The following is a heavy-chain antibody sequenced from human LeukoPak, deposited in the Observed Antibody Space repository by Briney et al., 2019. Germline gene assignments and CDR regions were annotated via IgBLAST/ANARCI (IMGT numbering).Heavy chain of an antibody. J-gene: IGHJ4*02. CDR2: IYSGGST. CDR1: GFTVSSNY. D-gene: IGHD3-10*01. V-gene: IGHV3-53*01. Sequence: GGSLRLSCAASGFTVSSNYMSWVRQAPGKGLEWVSVIYSGGSTYYADSVKGRFTISRDNSKNTLYLQMNSLRAEDTAVYYCARVGRVVRGVMDYWGQGTLVTVSS. CDR3: ARVGRVVRGVMDY.